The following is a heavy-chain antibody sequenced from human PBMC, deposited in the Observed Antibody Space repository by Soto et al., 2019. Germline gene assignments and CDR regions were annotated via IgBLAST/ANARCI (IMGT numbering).Heavy chain of an antibody. V-gene: IGHV4-39*01. D-gene: IGHD1-20*01. CDR3: ACHDDTARFITAFDV. J-gene: IGHJ3*01. CDR1: HGSITSSCHF. Sequence: SETLSLTCTVSHGSITSSCHFWGWLRQPPGERLEWIGSISYSGTTSYNPALRSRLAISADTSKNQFSLRLTSVTVADTAVYYCACHDDTARFITAFDVWGQATRVTVSS. CDR2: ISYSGTT.